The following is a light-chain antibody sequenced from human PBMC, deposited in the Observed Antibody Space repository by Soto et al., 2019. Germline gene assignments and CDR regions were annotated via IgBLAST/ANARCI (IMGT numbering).Light chain of an antibody. CDR3: CSYAGSNTYV. V-gene: IGLV2-11*01. CDR2: DVS. Sequence: QSALTQPRSVSGSPGQSVTISCTGTSSDVGGYNYVSWYQQHPGTAPNLMIYDVSKRPSGVPDRFSGTKSSNTASLTISGLQAEDEADYYCCSYAGSNTYVFGTGTKVTVL. CDR1: SSDVGGYNY. J-gene: IGLJ1*01.